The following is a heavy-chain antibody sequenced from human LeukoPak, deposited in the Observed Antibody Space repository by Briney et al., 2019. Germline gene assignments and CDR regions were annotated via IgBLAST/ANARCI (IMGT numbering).Heavy chain of an antibody. Sequence: SQTLSLTCAISGDSVSSNSAAWNWITQSPSRGLEWLGRTYYRSKWYNDYAVSVKSRITINPDTSKNQFSQQLNSVTPEDTAVYYCAREEDRCWYLDYWGHGTLVTVSS. V-gene: IGHV6-1*01. CDR3: AREEDRCWYLDY. CDR2: TYYRSKWYN. D-gene: IGHD4/OR15-4a*01. CDR1: GDSVSSNSAA. J-gene: IGHJ4*01.